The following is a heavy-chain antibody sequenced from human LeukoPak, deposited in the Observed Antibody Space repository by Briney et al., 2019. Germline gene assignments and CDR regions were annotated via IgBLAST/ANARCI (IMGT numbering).Heavy chain of an antibody. CDR3: ANARVTTYYYYGMDV. V-gene: IGHV3-23*01. CDR1: GFTFSSYA. D-gene: IGHD3-22*01. CDR2: ISGSGGST. J-gene: IGHJ6*02. Sequence: GGSLRLSCAASGFTFSSYAMSWVRQAPGKGLEWVSAISGSGGSTYYADSVKGRFTISRDNSKNTLYLQMNSLRAEDTAVYYCANARVTTYYYYGMDVWGQGTTVTVSS.